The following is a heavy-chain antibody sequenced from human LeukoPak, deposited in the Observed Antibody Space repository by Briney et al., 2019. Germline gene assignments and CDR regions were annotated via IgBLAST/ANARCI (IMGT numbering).Heavy chain of an antibody. CDR3: AQNGGGSGTYYPY. V-gene: IGHV3-23*01. D-gene: IGHD3-10*01. CDR2: ISGTGGAT. CDR1: GFSFGNYA. J-gene: IGHJ4*02. Sequence: PGGSLRLSCVASGFSFGNYAMSWVRQAPGKGLQWVSQISGTGGATWYAGFARDRFTISRDNSKKTLYLQMNSLRDEDSAMYYCAQNGGGSGTYYPYWGLGTLVTVSS.